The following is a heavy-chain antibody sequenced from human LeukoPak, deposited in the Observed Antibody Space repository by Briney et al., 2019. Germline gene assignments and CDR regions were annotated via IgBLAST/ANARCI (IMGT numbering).Heavy chain of an antibody. J-gene: IGHJ4*02. CDR3: AGRGDGNLYYFDH. CDR1: GFTFSTYG. V-gene: IGHV3-7*04. D-gene: IGHD5-24*01. Sequence: GGSLRLSCAASGFTFSTYGMNWVRQAPGKGLEWVANIKQDGGEKYYVDSVKGRFTISRDNAKNSLYLQMNSLRPEDTAVYYCAGRGDGNLYYFDHWGQGTLVTASS. CDR2: IKQDGGEK.